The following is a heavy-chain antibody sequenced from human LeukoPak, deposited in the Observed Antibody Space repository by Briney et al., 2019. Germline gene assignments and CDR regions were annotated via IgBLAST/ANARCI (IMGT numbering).Heavy chain of an antibody. Sequence: GGSLRLSCAASGFTFSNAWMTWVRQPPGKGLEWIGRIKSKTDGGTIDYAAPVKGRFTISRDDSKNTLYLQMNSLRTEDTAVYYCPMFSSGWYWGQGTLVTVSS. CDR2: IKSKTDGGTI. V-gene: IGHV3-15*01. CDR3: PMFSSGWY. D-gene: IGHD6-19*01. J-gene: IGHJ4*02. CDR1: GFTFSNAW.